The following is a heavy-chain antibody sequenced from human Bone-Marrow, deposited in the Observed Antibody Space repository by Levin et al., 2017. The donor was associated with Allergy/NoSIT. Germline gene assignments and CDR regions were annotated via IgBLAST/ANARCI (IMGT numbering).Heavy chain of an antibody. J-gene: IGHJ4*02. CDR3: AREDGYVFDY. Sequence: SETLSLTCSPSGGSISTGGFHWSWVRQRPGKGLEWIGYIYYSGNTYYNPSLQSRLSISIDTSKNQFSLRLTSVTAADTAVYYCAREDGYVFDYWGQGTLVTVSS. V-gene: IGHV4-31*03. CDR1: GGSISTGGFH. D-gene: IGHD5-24*01. CDR2: IYYSGNT.